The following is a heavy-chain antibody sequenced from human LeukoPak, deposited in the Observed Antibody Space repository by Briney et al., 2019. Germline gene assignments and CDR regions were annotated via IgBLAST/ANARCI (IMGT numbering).Heavy chain of an antibody. D-gene: IGHD4-11*01. CDR2: IYYSGSI. Sequence: PSETLSLTCTVSGDSISGCYWTWIRQPPGKGLEWIGYIYYSGSINYNPSLKSRLTISVDTSKNQFSLKLSSVTAADTAVYYCARLRGNYFPDYWGQGTLVTVSS. V-gene: IGHV4-59*01. CDR1: GDSISGCY. J-gene: IGHJ4*02. CDR3: ARLRGNYFPDY.